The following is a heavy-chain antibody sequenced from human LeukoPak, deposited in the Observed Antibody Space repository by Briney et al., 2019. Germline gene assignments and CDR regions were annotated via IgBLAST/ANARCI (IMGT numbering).Heavy chain of an antibody. CDR2: IKEDGSEK. Sequence: GGSLRLSCAASGFTFSSYWMSWVRQAPGKGLEWVANIKEDGSEKYYVDSVKGRFTISRDNAKNSLYLQMNSLRAEDTAVYYCARDPQDSSSWYFDYWGQGTLVTVSS. J-gene: IGHJ4*02. V-gene: IGHV3-7*01. CDR1: GFTFSSYW. CDR3: ARDPQDSSSWYFDY. D-gene: IGHD6-13*01.